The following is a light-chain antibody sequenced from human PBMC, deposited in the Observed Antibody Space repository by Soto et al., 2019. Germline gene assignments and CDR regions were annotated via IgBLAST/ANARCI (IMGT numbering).Light chain of an antibody. CDR3: QQFNIYPFT. CDR1: QGISSY. CDR2: GAF. V-gene: IGKV1-9*01. J-gene: IGKJ3*01. Sequence: IQLTQSPSSLSSSVGDRVTITCRASQGISSYLAWYQQKPGKAPKLLIYGAFTLQSGVPSRFSGSGSGTDFTLTISSLQPEDFATYYCQQFNIYPFTFGPGTKVDIK.